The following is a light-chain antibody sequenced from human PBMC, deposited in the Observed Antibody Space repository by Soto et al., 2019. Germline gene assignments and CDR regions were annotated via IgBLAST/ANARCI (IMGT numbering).Light chain of an antibody. J-gene: IGLJ1*01. CDR1: SSDVGAYNY. CDR3: SASTSATIYV. Sequence: SVLTQPASVSGSPGQSITISCTGTSSDVGAYNYDSWYQQYPGEAPKVIIYDVSHRPAGVSNRFSGSKSGNTASLTISGLQTQDETDYYSSASTSATIYVFAPWTTVPVL. V-gene: IGLV2-14*01. CDR2: DVS.